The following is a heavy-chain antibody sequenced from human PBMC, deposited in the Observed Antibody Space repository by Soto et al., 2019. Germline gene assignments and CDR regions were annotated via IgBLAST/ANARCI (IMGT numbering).Heavy chain of an antibody. CDR3: ARALGGYDYGGGSYWHGWFDA. CDR1: GGTFSSYA. J-gene: IGHJ5*02. CDR2: IIPIFGTA. Sequence: SVKVSCKASGGTFSSYAISWVRQAPGQGLEWMGGIIPIFGTANYAQKFQGRVTITADESTSTAYMELSSLRSEDTAVYYCARALGGYDYGGGSYWHGWFDARGQGTLVTVSS. D-gene: IGHD3-16*01. V-gene: IGHV1-69*13.